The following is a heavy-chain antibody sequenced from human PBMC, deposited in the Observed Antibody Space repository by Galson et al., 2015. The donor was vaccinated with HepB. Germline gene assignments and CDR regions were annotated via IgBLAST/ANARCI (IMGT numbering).Heavy chain of an antibody. CDR3: ATAWPLRATYYYDSSGYYAFDI. Sequence: SVKVSCKVSGYTLTELSMHWVRQAPGKGLEWMGGFDPEDGETIYAQKFQGRVTMTEDTSTDTAYMELSSLRSEDTAVYYCATAWPLRATYYYDSSGYYAFDIWGQGTMVTVSS. J-gene: IGHJ3*02. V-gene: IGHV1-24*01. CDR1: GYTLTELS. D-gene: IGHD3-22*01. CDR2: FDPEDGET.